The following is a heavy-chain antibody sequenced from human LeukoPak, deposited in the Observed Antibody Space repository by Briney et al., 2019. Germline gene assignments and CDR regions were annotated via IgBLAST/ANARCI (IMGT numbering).Heavy chain of an antibody. CDR1: GLTFSDYY. J-gene: IGHJ4*02. CDR3: AREIDIVAYDY. D-gene: IGHD2-15*01. CDR2: ISSSGSTI. V-gene: IGHV3-11*01. Sequence: GGSLRLSCAASGLTFSDYYMSWIRQAPGKGLEWVSYISSSGSTIYYADSVKGRFTISRDNAKNSLYLQMNSLRAEDTAMYYCAREIDIVAYDYWGQGTLVTVSS.